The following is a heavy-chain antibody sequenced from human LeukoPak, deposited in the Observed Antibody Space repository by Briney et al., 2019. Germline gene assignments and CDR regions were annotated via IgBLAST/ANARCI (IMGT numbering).Heavy chain of an antibody. V-gene: IGHV4-59*01. CDR3: ARGCSGGSCYEGGSFDY. Sequence: SETLSLTCTVSGGSISSYYWSWIRQRPGKGLEWIGYIYYSGSTNYNPSLKSRVTISVDTSKNQFSLKLSSVTAADTAVYYCARGCSGGSCYEGGSFDYWGQGTLVTVSS. D-gene: IGHD2-15*01. J-gene: IGHJ4*02. CDR2: IYYSGST. CDR1: GGSISSYY.